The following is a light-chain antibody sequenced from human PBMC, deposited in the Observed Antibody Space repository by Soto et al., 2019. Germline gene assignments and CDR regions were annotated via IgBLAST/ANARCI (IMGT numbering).Light chain of an antibody. V-gene: IGKV4-1*01. CDR1: QSVFDSSNNKNY. CDR2: WSS. CDR3: QQYYSVPFT. Sequence: DIVMTQFPDSLAVSLGERATINCKSSQSVFDSSNNKNYISWYQQKPGQPPNLLISWSSARASGVPDRFNGGGSGTHFTLTINGLQAEDVAIYYCQQYYSVPFTFGPGTKV. J-gene: IGKJ3*01.